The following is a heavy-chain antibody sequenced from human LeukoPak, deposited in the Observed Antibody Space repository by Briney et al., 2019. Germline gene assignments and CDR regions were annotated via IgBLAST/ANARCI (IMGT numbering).Heavy chain of an antibody. CDR3: AREGPGRPIDY. D-gene: IGHD1-26*01. Sequence: PGGSLRLSCAVSGFMFRDYWMAWVRQAPGKGLEWVSVIYSGGSTYSADSVKGRFTISRDNSKNTLFLQMNSLRAEDTAVYYCAREGPGRPIDYWGQGTLVTVSS. V-gene: IGHV3-66*01. CDR2: IYSGGST. J-gene: IGHJ4*02. CDR1: GFMFRDYW.